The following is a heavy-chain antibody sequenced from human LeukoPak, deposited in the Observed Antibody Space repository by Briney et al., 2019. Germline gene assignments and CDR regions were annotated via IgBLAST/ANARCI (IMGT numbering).Heavy chain of an antibody. CDR3: ARSATHLLTEFDY. J-gene: IGHJ4*02. CDR1: GGSISSGDYF. CDR2: IYYSGST. Sequence: SQTLSLTCTVSGGSISSGDYFWNWIRQHSGKGLEWIGYIYYSGSTYYKPSLKSRITISVDTSKNQFSLKLSSVTAADTAVYYCARSATHLLTEFDYWGQGTLVTVSS. D-gene: IGHD3-9*01. V-gene: IGHV4-31*03.